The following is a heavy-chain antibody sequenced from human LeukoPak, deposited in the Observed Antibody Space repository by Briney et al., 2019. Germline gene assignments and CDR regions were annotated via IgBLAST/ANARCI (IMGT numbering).Heavy chain of an antibody. CDR2: INDVSSDI. Sequence: GGSLRLSCAASEFTFSLYAMNWVRQAPGKGLEWVSYINDVSSDIHYADSVKGRFTISRDNAKNTLYLQMNSLRAEDTAVYYCARDTYQPGLIDCWGQGTLVTVSS. CDR3: ARDTYQPGLIDC. D-gene: IGHD2-2*01. CDR1: EFTFSLYA. V-gene: IGHV3-21*05. J-gene: IGHJ4*02.